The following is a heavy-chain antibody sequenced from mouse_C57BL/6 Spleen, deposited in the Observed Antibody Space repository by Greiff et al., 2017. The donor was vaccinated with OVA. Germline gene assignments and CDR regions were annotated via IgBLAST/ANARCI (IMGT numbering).Heavy chain of an antibody. CDR1: GYTFTDYE. V-gene: IGHV1-15*01. J-gene: IGHJ3*01. Sequence: VQLQQSGAELVRPGASVTLSCKASGYTFTDYEMHWVKQTPVHGLEWIGAIDTETGGTSYNQKFKGKAILTADKSSRTVYMEIRSLTSEDSAVYYCTSNLVLAWFADWGQGTLVSVSA. CDR3: TSNLVLAWFAD. CDR2: IDTETGGT. D-gene: IGHD2-10*02.